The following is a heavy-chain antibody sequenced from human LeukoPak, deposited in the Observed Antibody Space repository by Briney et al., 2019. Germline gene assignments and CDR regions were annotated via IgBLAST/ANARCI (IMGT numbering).Heavy chain of an antibody. CDR1: GGSISSYY. CDR2: IYYSGST. D-gene: IGHD5-24*01. CDR3: ALEMATLHGYFDY. J-gene: IGHJ4*02. V-gene: IGHV4-59*01. Sequence: PSETLSLTCTVSGGSISSYYWSWIRQPPGKGLEWIGYIYYSGSTNYNPSLKSRVTISVDTSKNQFSLKLSSVTAADTAVYYCALEMATLHGYFDYWGQGTLVTVSS.